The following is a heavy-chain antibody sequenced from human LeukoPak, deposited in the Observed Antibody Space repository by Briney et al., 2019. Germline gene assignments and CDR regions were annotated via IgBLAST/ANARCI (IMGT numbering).Heavy chain of an antibody. CDR1: GGSISSYY. V-gene: IGHV4-4*07. CDR3: ARSGYCSSTSCYAVDYFDY. CDR2: IYTSGST. D-gene: IGHD2-2*01. J-gene: IGHJ4*02. Sequence: SETLSLTCTVSGGSISSYYWNWIRQPAGKGLEWIGRIYTSGSTNYNPSLKSRVTISVDKSKNQFSLKLSSVTAADTAVYYCARSGYCSSTSCYAVDYFDYWGQGTLVTVSS.